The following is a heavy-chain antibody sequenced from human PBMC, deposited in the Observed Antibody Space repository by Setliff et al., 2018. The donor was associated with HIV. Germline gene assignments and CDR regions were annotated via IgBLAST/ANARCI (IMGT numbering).Heavy chain of an antibody. CDR1: GYTFSTYA. CDR2: NNAGNGKT. J-gene: IGHJ6*02. D-gene: IGHD3-10*01. CDR3: AREQVGFGPPRGMDV. Sequence: ASVKVSCKASGYTFSTYAMHWVRQAPGQRLEWMGWNNAGNGKTKYSQKFQGRVTIMRDTSASTAYMELSSLRSEDTAVYYCAREQVGFGPPRGMDVWGQGTTVTVSS. V-gene: IGHV1-3*01.